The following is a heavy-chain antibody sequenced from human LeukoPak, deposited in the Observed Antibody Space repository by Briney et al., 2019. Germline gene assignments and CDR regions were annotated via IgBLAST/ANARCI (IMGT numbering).Heavy chain of an antibody. CDR1: GYTFTSFD. V-gene: IGHV1-18*01. CDR3: ARTYGSGSYYNGLIDY. Sequence: ASVKVSCKASGYTFTSFDVTWVRQAPGQGLEWMGWISAYNGNTNYGQKLQGRVTMTTDTSTSTAYMELRSLRSDDTAVYYCARTYGSGSYYNGLIDYWGQGTLVTVSS. J-gene: IGHJ4*02. CDR2: ISAYNGNT. D-gene: IGHD3-10*01.